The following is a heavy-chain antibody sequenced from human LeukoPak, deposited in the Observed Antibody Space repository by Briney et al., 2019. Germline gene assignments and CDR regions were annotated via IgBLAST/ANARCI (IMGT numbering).Heavy chain of an antibody. CDR2: INAGNGQT. V-gene: IGHV1-3*01. Sequence: ASVKVSCKASGYTSTSYAIHWVRQAPGQRLEWMGWINAGNGQTKYSQKFQRRVTITRDTSASTAYMELSSLRSEDTAVYYCARAGVVEMATIGFDYWGQGTLVTVSS. D-gene: IGHD5-24*01. CDR3: ARAGVVEMATIGFDY. CDR1: GYTSTSYA. J-gene: IGHJ4*02.